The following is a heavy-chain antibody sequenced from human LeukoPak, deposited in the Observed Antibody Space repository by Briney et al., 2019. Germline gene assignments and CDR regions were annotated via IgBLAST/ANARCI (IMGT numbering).Heavy chain of an antibody. Sequence: GGSLRLSCAASGFTFSSYSMNWVRQAPGKGLEWVSYISSSGSTIYYADSVKGRFTISRDNANNSLYLQMNSLRAEDTAVYYCARVLSDRFDYWGQGTLVTVSS. J-gene: IGHJ4*02. CDR3: ARVLSDRFDY. D-gene: IGHD1-26*01. CDR2: ISSSGSTI. V-gene: IGHV3-48*04. CDR1: GFTFSSYS.